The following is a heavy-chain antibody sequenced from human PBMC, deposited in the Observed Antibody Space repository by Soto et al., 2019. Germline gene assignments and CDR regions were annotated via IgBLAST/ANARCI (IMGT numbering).Heavy chain of an antibody. CDR3: AREGRDTAMPNGGFDY. CDR1: GGSISSSNW. V-gene: IGHV4-4*02. D-gene: IGHD5-18*01. CDR2: IYHSGST. J-gene: IGHJ4*02. Sequence: QVQLQESGPGLVKPSGTLSLTCAVSGGSISSSNWWSWVRQPPGKGLEWIGEIYHSGSTNYNPSLTSRVTISVDKSKNQFSLKLSSVTAADTAVYYCAREGRDTAMPNGGFDYWGQGTLVTVSS.